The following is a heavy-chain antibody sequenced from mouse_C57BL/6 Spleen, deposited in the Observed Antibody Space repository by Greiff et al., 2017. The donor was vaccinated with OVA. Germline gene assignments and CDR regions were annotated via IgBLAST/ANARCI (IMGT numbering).Heavy chain of an antibody. CDR1: GYAFSSSW. CDR3: ARELLTLYYAMDY. CDR2: IYPGDGDT. V-gene: IGHV1-82*01. Sequence: VQLQQSGPELVKPGASVKISCKASGYAFSSSWMNWVKQRPGKGLEWIGRIYPGDGDTNYNGKFKGKATLTADKSSSTAYMQLSSLTSEDSAVYFCARELLTLYYAMDYWGQGTSVTVSS. D-gene: IGHD2-12*01. J-gene: IGHJ4*01.